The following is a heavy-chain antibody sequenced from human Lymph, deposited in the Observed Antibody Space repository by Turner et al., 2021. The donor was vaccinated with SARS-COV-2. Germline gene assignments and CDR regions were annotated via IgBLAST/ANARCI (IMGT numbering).Heavy chain of an antibody. CDR1: GGSISSSSYY. D-gene: IGHD2-21*01. V-gene: IGHV4-39*01. CDR2: IYYSGRT. Sequence: QLQLQESGPGLVKPSETLSLTCTVSGGSISSSSYYWGWIRQPPGRGLEWIGSIYYSGRTYYNPSLKGRGTISRGKAKDQFSLKLSSVTAAGTAMYYWSGLIGVVNEHVLGSGAFDIWGQGTMVAISS. CDR3: SGLIGVVNEHVLGSGAFDI. J-gene: IGHJ3*02.